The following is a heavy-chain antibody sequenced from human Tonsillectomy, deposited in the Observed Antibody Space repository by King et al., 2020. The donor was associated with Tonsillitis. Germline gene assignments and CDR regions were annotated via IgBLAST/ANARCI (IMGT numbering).Heavy chain of an antibody. CDR3: ARDIAGIAAPGFDY. D-gene: IGHD6-25*01. V-gene: IGHV1-3*01. CDR1: GYTFTSYA. Sequence: QLVQSGAEVKKPGASVKVSCKASGYTFTSYAMHWVRQAPGQRLEWMGWTKAGKGNKKYSQKFQGRVTITRDTSASTAYMGLSSLRSEDTAVYYCARDIAGIAAPGFDYGGQGTLVTVSS. CDR2: TKAGKGNK. J-gene: IGHJ4*02.